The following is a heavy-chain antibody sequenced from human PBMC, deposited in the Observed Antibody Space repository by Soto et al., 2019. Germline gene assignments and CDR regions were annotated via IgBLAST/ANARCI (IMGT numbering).Heavy chain of an antibody. CDR2: INHSGST. CDR1: GGSFSGYY. Sequence: PSETLSLTCAVYGGSFSGYYWSWIRQPPGKGLEWIGEINHSGSTNYDPSLKSRVTISVDTSKNQFSLKLSSVTAADAAVYYCARAGPLGGCSSTSCYTRNWFDPWGQGTLVTVSS. D-gene: IGHD2-2*02. V-gene: IGHV4-34*01. CDR3: ARAGPLGGCSSTSCYTRNWFDP. J-gene: IGHJ5*02.